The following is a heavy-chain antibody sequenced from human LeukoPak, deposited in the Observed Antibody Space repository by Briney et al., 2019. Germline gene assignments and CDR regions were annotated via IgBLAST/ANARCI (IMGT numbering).Heavy chain of an antibody. CDR1: GGSISSGSYY. Sequence: SETLSLTCNVSGGSISSGSYYWSWIRQPAGKGLEWIGRIYTSGSTNYNPSLKSRVTISVDTSKNQFSLKLSSVTAADTAVYYCARAPPSIAAAGTGYFDYWGQGTLVTVSS. CDR2: IYTSGST. CDR3: ARAPPSIAAAGTGYFDY. V-gene: IGHV4-61*02. J-gene: IGHJ4*02. D-gene: IGHD6-13*01.